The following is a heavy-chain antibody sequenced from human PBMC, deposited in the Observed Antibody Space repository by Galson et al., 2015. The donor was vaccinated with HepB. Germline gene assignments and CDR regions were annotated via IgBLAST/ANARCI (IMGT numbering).Heavy chain of an antibody. Sequence: SLRLSCAASGFTFSSYGMHWVRQAPGKGLEWVAVISYDGSNKYYADSVKGRFTISRDNSKNTLYLQMNSLRAEDTAVYYCAKDWYCSSTSCYDRFDPWGQGTLVTVSS. J-gene: IGHJ5*02. CDR1: GFTFSSYG. CDR2: ISYDGSNK. CDR3: AKDWYCSSTSCYDRFDP. D-gene: IGHD2-2*01. V-gene: IGHV3-30*18.